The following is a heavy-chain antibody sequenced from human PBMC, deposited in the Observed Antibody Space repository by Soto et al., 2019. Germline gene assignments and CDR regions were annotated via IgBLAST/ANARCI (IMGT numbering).Heavy chain of an antibody. Sequence: SETLSLTCTVSGGSISSGGYYWSWIRQHPGKGLEWIGYIYYSGSTYYNPSLKSRVTISVDTSKNQFSLKLSSVTAADTAVYYCARGVTMVRGVIPPDYWGQGTLVTVSS. J-gene: IGHJ4*02. D-gene: IGHD3-10*01. CDR2: IYYSGST. CDR1: GGSISSGGYY. V-gene: IGHV4-31*03. CDR3: ARGVTMVRGVIPPDY.